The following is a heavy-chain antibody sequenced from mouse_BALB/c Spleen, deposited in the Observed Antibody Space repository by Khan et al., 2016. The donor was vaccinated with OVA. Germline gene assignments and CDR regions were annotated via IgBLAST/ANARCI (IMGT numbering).Heavy chain of an antibody. D-gene: IGHD1-2*01. J-gene: IGHJ4*01. CDR1: GFTFSSNT. Sequence: EVELVESGGGLVQPGGSLKLSCAASGFTFSSNTMSWVRQPPEKRLEWVAYITNGGGNTYYPDTVKGRFTISRDNAKNTLYLQMSSLKSEDTAMYYCARIPTFITTALDYWGQGTSVTVSS. CDR3: ARIPTFITTALDY. CDR2: ITNGGGNT. V-gene: IGHV5-12-2*01.